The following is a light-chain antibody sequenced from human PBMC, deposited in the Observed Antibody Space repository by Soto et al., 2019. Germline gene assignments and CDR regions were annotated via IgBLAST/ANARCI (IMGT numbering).Light chain of an antibody. CDR2: RAS. CDR1: YNVNIN. J-gene: IGKJ5*01. CDR3: QQYDSWPMT. V-gene: IGKV3-15*01. Sequence: IVMTQSPVTLSVSSGEGATLSCRASYNVNINLAWYQQKPGQAPRLLISRASTRATGIAARFSGSGSGTEFTLTIASLQSEDSAVYYCQQYDSWPMTFGQGTRLEIK.